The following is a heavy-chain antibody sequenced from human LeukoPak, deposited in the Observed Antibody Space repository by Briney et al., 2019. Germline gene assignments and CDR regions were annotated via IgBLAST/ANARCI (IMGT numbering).Heavy chain of an antibody. Sequence: GASVKVSCKASGYTFTSYDINWVRQATGQGLEWMGWMNPNSGNTGYAQKFQGRVTITRNTSISTAYMELSSLRSEDTAVYYCARKVSTLEWLLSGGAFDIWGQGTMVTVSS. CDR3: ARKVSTLEWLLSGGAFDI. J-gene: IGHJ3*02. V-gene: IGHV1-8*03. CDR2: MNPNSGNT. D-gene: IGHD3-3*01. CDR1: GYTFTSYD.